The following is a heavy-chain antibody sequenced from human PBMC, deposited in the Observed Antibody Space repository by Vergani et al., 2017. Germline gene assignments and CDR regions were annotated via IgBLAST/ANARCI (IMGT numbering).Heavy chain of an antibody. CDR2: IISSSSYI. J-gene: IGHJ6*02. Sequence: EVQLVESGGGLVQPGGSLRLSCAASGFTFSSYSMNWVRQAPGKGLEWVSSIISSSSYIYYADSVKGRFTISRDNAKNSLYLQMNSLRAEDTAVYYCARKVAGTSYYYYGMDVWGQVTTVTVSS. D-gene: IGHD6-19*01. V-gene: IGHV3-21*01. CDR1: GFTFSSYS. CDR3: ARKVAGTSYYYYGMDV.